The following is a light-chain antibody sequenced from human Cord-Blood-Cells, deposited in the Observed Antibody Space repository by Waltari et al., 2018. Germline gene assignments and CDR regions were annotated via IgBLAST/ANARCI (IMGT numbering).Light chain of an antibody. CDR3: QQRSNWPPYT. Sequence: ETALTQSPAILTLSPGERATLSCRASQSVSSYLAWYQQKPGQAPRLLIYDASNRATGIPARFSGSGSGTDFTLTISSLEPEDFAVYYCQQRSNWPPYTFGQGTKLEIK. CDR1: QSVSSY. V-gene: IGKV3-11*01. CDR2: DAS. J-gene: IGKJ2*01.